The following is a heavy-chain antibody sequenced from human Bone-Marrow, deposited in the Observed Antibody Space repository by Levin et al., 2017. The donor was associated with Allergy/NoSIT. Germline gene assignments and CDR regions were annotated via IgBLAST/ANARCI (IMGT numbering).Heavy chain of an antibody. D-gene: IGHD6-6*01. CDR2: ISWNSGSI. CDR1: GFTFDDYA. Sequence: PGGSLRLSCAASGFTFDDYAMHWVRQAPGKGLEWVSGISWNSGSIGYADSVKGRFTISRDNAKNSLYLQMNSLRAEDTALYYCAKDLTLYSSSSIFNYWGQGTLVTVSS. V-gene: IGHV3-9*01. J-gene: IGHJ4*02. CDR3: AKDLTLYSSSSIFNY.